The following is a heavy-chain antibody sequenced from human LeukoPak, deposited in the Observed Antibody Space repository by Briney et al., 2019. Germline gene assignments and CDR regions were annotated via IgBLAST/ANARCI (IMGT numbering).Heavy chain of an antibody. CDR3: ARWRHGDLNYGGNSGPLYYFDY. CDR1: GYSFTSNW. Sequence: GESLKISCKGSGYSFTSNWIGWVRQMPGKGLEWMGIIYPGESDTRYSPSFQGQVTISADKSISTAYLQWNSLKASDTAMYYCARWRHGDLNYGGNSGPLYYFDYWGQGTLVTVSS. CDR2: IYPGESDT. V-gene: IGHV5-51*01. J-gene: IGHJ4*02. D-gene: IGHD4-23*01.